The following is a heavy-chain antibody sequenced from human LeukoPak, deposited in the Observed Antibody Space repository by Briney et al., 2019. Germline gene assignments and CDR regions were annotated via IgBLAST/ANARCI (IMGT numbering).Heavy chain of an antibody. CDR1: GFTVTSNH. D-gene: IGHD3-16*01. CDR2: IFSVGGT. CDR3: ARVGGVTTAYFDY. V-gene: IGHV3-53*01. Sequence: GGSLRLSCAASGFTVTSNHMSWVRQAPGKGLEWVSVIFSVGGTSYADSVKGRFTISRDNSKDTLYLQMNSLRAEDTAVYYCARVGGVTTAYFDYWGQGTLVTVSS. J-gene: IGHJ4*02.